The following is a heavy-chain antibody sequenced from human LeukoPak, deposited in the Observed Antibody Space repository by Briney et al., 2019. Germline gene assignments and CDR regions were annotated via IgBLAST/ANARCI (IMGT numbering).Heavy chain of an antibody. D-gene: IGHD5-12*01. J-gene: IGHJ4*02. CDR1: GGTFSSYA. V-gene: IGHV1-69*05. CDR2: IIPIFGTA. Sequence: SVKVSCKASGGTFSSYAISWVRQAPGQGLEWMGGIIPIFGTANYAQKFQGRVKITTDESTSTAYMELSSLRSEDTAVYYCARVGYPTINSNFDYWGQGTLVTVSS. CDR3: ARVGYPTINSNFDY.